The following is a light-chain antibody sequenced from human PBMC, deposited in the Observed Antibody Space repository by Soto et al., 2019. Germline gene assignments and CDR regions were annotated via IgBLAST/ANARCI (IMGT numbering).Light chain of an antibody. V-gene: IGKV4-1*01. CDR2: WAS. Sequence: DIVMTQYQDSVAASLGEMSTINRKCSRSVLYSSNNKNYLAWYQQKPGQPPKLLIYWASTRESGFPYLFSGSRSGTDFTLTISSLQAEDVAVYCCQEYYDTPYTCGTGPKVDIK. CDR1: RSVLYSSNNKNY. J-gene: IGKJ3*01. CDR3: QEYYDTPYT.